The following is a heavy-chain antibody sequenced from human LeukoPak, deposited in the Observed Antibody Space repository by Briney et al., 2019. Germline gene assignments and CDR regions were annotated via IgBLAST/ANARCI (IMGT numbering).Heavy chain of an antibody. CDR3: ARGGDTAMVRGEDFDY. J-gene: IGHJ4*02. D-gene: IGHD5-18*01. V-gene: IGHV4-34*01. Sequence: KPGGSLRLSCAASGFTFSSYGMHWIRQPPGKGLEWIGEINHSGSTNYNPSLKSRVTISVDTSKNQFSLKLSSVTAADTAVYYCARGGDTAMVRGEDFDYWGQGTLVTVSS. CDR2: INHSGST. CDR1: GFTFSSYG.